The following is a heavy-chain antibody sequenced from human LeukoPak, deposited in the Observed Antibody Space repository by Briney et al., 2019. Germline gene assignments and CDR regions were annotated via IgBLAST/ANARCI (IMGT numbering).Heavy chain of an antibody. CDR1: GFTFSNYG. CDR3: ARDERLLSFLK. CDR2: ITGSGGST. Sequence: PGGTLRLSCAASGFTFSNYGLSWVRQAPGKGLEWDSGITGSGGSTYYADSVKGRFTISRDNSKNTLYLQMNSLRAEDTAIYYCARDERLLSFLKWGQGTLVTVSS. D-gene: IGHD3-3*01. J-gene: IGHJ4*02. V-gene: IGHV3-23*01.